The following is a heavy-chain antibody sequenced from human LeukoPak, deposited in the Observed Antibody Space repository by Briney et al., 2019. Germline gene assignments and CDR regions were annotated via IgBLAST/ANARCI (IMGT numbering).Heavy chain of an antibody. CDR3: ARELIARPGAFDI. V-gene: IGHV4-59*01. J-gene: IGHJ3*02. CDR2: IYYSGST. D-gene: IGHD6-6*01. Sequence: RTSETLSLTCTVSGGSISSYYWSWIRQPPGKGLEWIGYIYYSGSTNYNPSPKSRVTISVDTSKNQFSLKLSSVTAADTAVYYCARELIARPGAFDIWGQGTMVTVSS. CDR1: GGSISSYY.